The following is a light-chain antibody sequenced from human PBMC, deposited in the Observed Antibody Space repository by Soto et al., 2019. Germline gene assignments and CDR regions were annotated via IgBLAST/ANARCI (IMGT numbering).Light chain of an antibody. CDR3: HPASSFALS. V-gene: IGKV1-12*01. Sequence: DIQMTQSPSPVSASVGDTVTGSCRASQVISSWLAWYQQKPGRAHNLLIYKASTLQTGVPSRFSGSGSGTDFTLTITNLQSEDFATYYCHPASSFALSCGGGTKVEIK. CDR1: QVISSW. J-gene: IGKJ4*01. CDR2: KAS.